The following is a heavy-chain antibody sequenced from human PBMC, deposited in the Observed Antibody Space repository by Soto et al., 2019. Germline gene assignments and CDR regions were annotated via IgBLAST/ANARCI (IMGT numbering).Heavy chain of an antibody. CDR1: GGSIGSYY. CDR3: ARLGASYQSIDP. D-gene: IGHD2-2*01. Sequence: SETLSLTCTVSGGSIGSYYWSWIRQPPGKGLEWIGYIYYSGSTNYNPSLRRRVTISVDTSKNQFSLKLSSVTAADTAVYYCARLGASYQSIDPWGQGTLVTVSS. J-gene: IGHJ5*02. V-gene: IGHV4-59*08. CDR2: IYYSGST.